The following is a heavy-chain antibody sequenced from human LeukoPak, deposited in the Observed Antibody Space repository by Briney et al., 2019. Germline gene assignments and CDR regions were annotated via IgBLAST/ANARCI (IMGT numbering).Heavy chain of an antibody. CDR1: GGTFSSYA. CDR3: ARDYLGRSGWPDY. D-gene: IGHD6-25*01. Sequence: ASVKVSCKASGGTFSSYAISWVRQAPGQGLEWMGRIIPILGIANYAQKFQGRVTITADKSTSTAYMELSSLRSEDTAVYYCARDYLGRSGWPDYWGQGTLVTVSS. J-gene: IGHJ4*02. CDR2: IIPILGIA. V-gene: IGHV1-69*04.